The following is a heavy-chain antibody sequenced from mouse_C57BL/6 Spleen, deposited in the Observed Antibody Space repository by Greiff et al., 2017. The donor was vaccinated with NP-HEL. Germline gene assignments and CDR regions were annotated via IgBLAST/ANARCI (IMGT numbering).Heavy chain of an antibody. V-gene: IGHV5-17*01. CDR1: GFTFSDYG. CDR2: ISSGSSTI. J-gene: IGHJ3*01. CDR3: TRAWFAY. Sequence: EVQGVESGGGLVKPGGSLKLSCAVSGFTFSDYGMHWVRQGPEKGLEWVAYISSGSSTIYYADTLKGRFTISRDNAKNTLFLQMTRLRSEDTAMYYGTRAWFAYWGQGTLVTVSA.